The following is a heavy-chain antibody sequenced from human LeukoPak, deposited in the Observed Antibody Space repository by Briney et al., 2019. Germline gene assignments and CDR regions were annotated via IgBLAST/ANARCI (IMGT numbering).Heavy chain of an antibody. CDR3: AKLLWFGELSVDY. V-gene: IGHV3-48*01. CDR2: ISSSSSTI. Sequence: GGSLRLSCAASGFTFSSYSMNWVRQDPGKGLEWVSYISSSSSTIYYADSVKGRFTISRDNAKNSLYLQMNSLRAEDTAVYYCAKLLWFGELSVDYWGQGTLVTVSS. D-gene: IGHD3-10*01. CDR1: GFTFSSYS. J-gene: IGHJ4*02.